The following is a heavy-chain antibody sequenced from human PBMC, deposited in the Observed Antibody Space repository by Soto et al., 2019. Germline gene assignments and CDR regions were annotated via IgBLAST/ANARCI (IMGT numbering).Heavy chain of an antibody. Sequence: SETLSLTCTVSGGSINNYYWSWIRQPPGEGLEWIGYIYYSGSTNYNPSLKSRVAISLATSKNQFSLNLISVTAADTAVYYCARHRQPYNWFDPWGQGTLVTVSS. J-gene: IGHJ5*02. CDR2: IYYSGST. CDR1: GGSINNYY. D-gene: IGHD1-1*01. CDR3: ARHRQPYNWFDP. V-gene: IGHV4-59*08.